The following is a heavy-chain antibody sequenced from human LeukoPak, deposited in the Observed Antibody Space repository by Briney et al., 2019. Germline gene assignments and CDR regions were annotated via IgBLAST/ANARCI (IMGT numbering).Heavy chain of an antibody. D-gene: IGHD1-1*01. J-gene: IGHJ4*02. V-gene: IGHV3-69-1*02. CDR3: ARAIRL. CDR2: ITGISDI. CDR1: GFTFSDYS. Sequence: GGSLRLSCTASGFTFSDYSVNWVRQAPGKGLEWVSCITGISDIYYAGSVKGRFTISRDNAKNSVYLQMNSLRAEDTGIYYCARAIRLWGQRTLVTVSS.